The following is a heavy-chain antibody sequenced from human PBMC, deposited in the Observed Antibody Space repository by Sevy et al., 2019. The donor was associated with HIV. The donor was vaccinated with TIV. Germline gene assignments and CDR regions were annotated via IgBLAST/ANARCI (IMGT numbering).Heavy chain of an antibody. CDR3: AKKYDSSGYFDY. Sequence: GGSLRLSCAASGFTFSNDAMNWVHQAPGKGLEWVSGISGSGGSGDKTNYADSVKGRFTISRDDSKNSLYLQLNSLRAEDTAIYYCAKKYDSSGYFDYWGQGTLVTVSS. V-gene: IGHV3-23*01. CDR2: ISGSGGSGDKT. D-gene: IGHD3-22*01. J-gene: IGHJ4*02. CDR1: GFTFSNDA.